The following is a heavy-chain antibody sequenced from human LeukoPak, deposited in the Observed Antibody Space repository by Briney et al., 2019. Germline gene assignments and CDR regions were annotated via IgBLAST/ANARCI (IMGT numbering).Heavy chain of an antibody. CDR1: GFTFSSYA. J-gene: IGHJ3*02. V-gene: IGHV3-21*01. CDR2: ISSSSSYI. CDR3: ARGDYYGSGSHQGDAFDI. D-gene: IGHD3-10*01. Sequence: GGSLRLSCAASGFTFSSYAVSWVRQAPGKGLEWVSSISSSSSYIYYADSVKGRFTISRDNAKNSLYLQMNSLRAEDTAVYYCARGDYYGSGSHQGDAFDIWGQGTMVTVSS.